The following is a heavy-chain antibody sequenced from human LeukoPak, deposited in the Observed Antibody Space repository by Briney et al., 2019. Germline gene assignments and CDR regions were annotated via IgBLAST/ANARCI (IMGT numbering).Heavy chain of an antibody. CDR1: GGSISSSSYY. CDR2: INHSGST. CDR3: ARWVVGAIHSRSYGMDV. V-gene: IGHV4-39*07. J-gene: IGHJ6*02. D-gene: IGHD3-10*01. Sequence: NPSETLSLTCTVSGGSISSSSYYWGWIRQPPGKGLEWIGEINHSGSTNYNPSLKSRVTISVDTSKNQFSLKLSSVTAADTAVYYCARWVVGAIHSRSYGMDVWGQGTTVTVSS.